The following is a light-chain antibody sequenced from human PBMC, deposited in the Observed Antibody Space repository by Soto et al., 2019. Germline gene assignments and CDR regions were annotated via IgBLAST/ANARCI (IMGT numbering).Light chain of an antibody. CDR3: CQLGV. CDR2: EGS. Sequence: QSVLTQPASVSGSPGQSITISCTGTSSDVGSYNLVSWYQQHPGKAPKLMIYEGSKRPSGVSNRFSGSKSGNTASLTISGLQAEDEADYYCCQLGVFGGGTKVTVL. V-gene: IGLV2-23*01. J-gene: IGLJ2*01. CDR1: SSDVGSYNL.